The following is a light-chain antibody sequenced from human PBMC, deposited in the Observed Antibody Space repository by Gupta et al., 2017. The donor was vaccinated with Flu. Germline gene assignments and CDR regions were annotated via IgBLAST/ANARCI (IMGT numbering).Light chain of an antibody. CDR2: GNN. CDR3: QSYDRNLRDV. CDR1: SSNIGAGYE. Sequence: SSSNIGAGYEVHWYLQLPGAAPKLLIYGNNNRPSGVPDRFSGSKSGTSASLAITGLQAEDEADYYCQSYDRNLRDVFGGGTKLTVL. J-gene: IGLJ2*01. V-gene: IGLV1-40*01.